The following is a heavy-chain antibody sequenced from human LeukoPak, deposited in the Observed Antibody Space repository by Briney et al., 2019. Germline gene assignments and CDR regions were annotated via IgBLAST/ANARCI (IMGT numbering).Heavy chain of an antibody. CDR2: ISYDGSNK. J-gene: IGHJ4*02. CDR1: GFTFSSYW. Sequence: GGSLRLSCAASGFTFSSYWMHWVRQAPGKGLEWVAVISYDGSNKYYADSVKGRFTISRDNAKNSLYLQMNSLRAEDTAVYYCARGEYYDILTGDFDYWGQGTLVTVSS. CDR3: ARGEYYDILTGDFDY. V-gene: IGHV3-30-3*01. D-gene: IGHD3-9*01.